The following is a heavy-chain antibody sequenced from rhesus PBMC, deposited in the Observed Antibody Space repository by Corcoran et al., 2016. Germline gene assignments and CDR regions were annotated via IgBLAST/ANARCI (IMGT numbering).Heavy chain of an antibody. V-gene: IGHV4-147*01. Sequence: QLQLQEPGPGLVKPSETLSLTCAVSGGSIRHTWWSWIRQSPGKELEWFGGIFGGRGSTSCNPSLESRVTISADTSKSQLSLKLKSVAATDTAIYYCASGGPDKDRFDVWGPGVLVTVSS. D-gene: IGHD3-34*01. CDR1: GGSIRHTW. CDR3: ASGGPDKDRFDV. J-gene: IGHJ5-1*01. CDR2: IFGGRGST.